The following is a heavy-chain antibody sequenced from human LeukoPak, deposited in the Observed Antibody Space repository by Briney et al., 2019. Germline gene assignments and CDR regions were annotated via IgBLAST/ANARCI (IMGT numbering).Heavy chain of an antibody. D-gene: IGHD6-13*01. J-gene: IGHJ4*02. Sequence: GGSLRLSCVASGSTFNSYAMSWVRQTPGKGLEWVSGISSSGGSTYYADSVKGRFTIPRDNSKNTLYLQMNSLRAEDPAVYYCAKRLAPRGSSSWYYFDYWGQGTLVTVPS. CDR1: GSTFNSYA. CDR2: ISSSGGST. CDR3: AKRLAPRGSSSWYYFDY. V-gene: IGHV3-23*01.